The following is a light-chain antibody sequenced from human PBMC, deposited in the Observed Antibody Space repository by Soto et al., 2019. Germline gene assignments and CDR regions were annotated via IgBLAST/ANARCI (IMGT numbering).Light chain of an antibody. J-gene: IGLJ2*01. V-gene: IGLV3-21*04. CDR2: YDS. CDR3: QVWDSSSDHPVV. CDR1: NIGSKS. Sequence: SYELTQPPSVSVAPGKTARITCGGNNIGSKSVHWYQQKPGQAPVLVIYYDSDRPSGIPERFSGSNSGNPATLTISRVEAGDEADYYCQVWDSSSDHPVVFGVGTKLTVL.